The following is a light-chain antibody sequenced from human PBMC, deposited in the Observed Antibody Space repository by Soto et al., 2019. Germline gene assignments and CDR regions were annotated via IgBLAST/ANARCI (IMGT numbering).Light chain of an antibody. CDR1: QSVSSN. V-gene: IGKV3-15*01. CDR3: QQYSNWPRT. J-gene: IGKJ1*01. CDR2: GAS. Sequence: EIVMTQSPATLSVSPGERATLSCRASQSVSSNLAWYQQKPGQAPRLLISGASTRATGIPARFIGSGSGTDITLTINSLQSEDFAVYYCQQYSNWPRTFGQGTKVEIK.